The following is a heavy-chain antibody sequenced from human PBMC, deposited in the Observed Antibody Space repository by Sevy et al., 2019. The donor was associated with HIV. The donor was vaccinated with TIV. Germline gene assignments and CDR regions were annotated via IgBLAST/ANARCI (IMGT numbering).Heavy chain of an antibody. CDR2: ISAYNGNT. J-gene: IGHJ5*02. CDR3: ARDLLGPQGAVAVGWFDP. Sequence: ASVKVSCKASGYTFTSYGISWVRQAPGQGLEWMGWISAYNGNTNYAQKLQGRVTMTTDTSTSTAYMELRSLRSDDTAVYYCARDLLGPQGAVAVGWFDPWGQGTLVTVSS. CDR1: GYTFTSYG. V-gene: IGHV1-18*04. D-gene: IGHD6-19*01.